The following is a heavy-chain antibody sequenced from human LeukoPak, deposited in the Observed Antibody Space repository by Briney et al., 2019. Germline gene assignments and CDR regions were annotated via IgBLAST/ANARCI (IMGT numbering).Heavy chain of an antibody. CDR1: GYSISSGYC. V-gene: IGHV4-38-2*01. Sequence: PSETLSLTCAVSGYSISSGYCWGWIRQPPGKGLEWIGCIYHSGNTYCNPSLKSRVTISVDTSKNQFSLNLSSVTAADTAMYYCARKGGSSSPYYYYYSDVWGKGTTVTVSS. J-gene: IGHJ6*03. CDR3: ARKGGSSSPYYYYYSDV. D-gene: IGHD6-13*01. CDR2: IYHSGNT.